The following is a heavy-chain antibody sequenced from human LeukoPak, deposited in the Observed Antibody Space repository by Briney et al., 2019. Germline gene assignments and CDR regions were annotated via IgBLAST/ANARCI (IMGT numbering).Heavy chain of an antibody. V-gene: IGHV4-38-2*01. Sequence: SETXSLTCAVSGYSISSGYYWGWIRQPPGQGLEWIGSIYDSGSTYYNPSLKSRVTISVDTSKNQFSLKLSSVTAADTAVYYCAGPGYHFDYWGQGTLVTVSS. D-gene: IGHD3-9*01. J-gene: IGHJ4*02. CDR1: GYSISSGYY. CDR3: AGPGYHFDY. CDR2: IYDSGST.